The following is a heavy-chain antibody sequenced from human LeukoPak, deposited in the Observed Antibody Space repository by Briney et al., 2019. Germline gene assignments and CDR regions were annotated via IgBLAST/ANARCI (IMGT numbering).Heavy chain of an antibody. V-gene: IGHV1-2*06. CDR1: GYTFTGYY. D-gene: IGHD2-15*01. CDR3: ARGYLRGVVVVAATTGAFYGS. J-gene: IGHJ4*02. CDR2: INPNSGGT. Sequence: ASVKVSCKASGYTFTGYYMHWVRQAPGQGLEWMGRINPNSGGTNYAQKFQGRATMTGDTSISTAYMELSRLRSDDTAVYYCARGYLRGVVVVAATTGAFYGSWGQGTLVTVSS.